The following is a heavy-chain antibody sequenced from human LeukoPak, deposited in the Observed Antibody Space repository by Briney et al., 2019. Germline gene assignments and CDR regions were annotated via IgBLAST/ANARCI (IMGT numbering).Heavy chain of an antibody. CDR3: ARNQHSSHAFDI. Sequence: SVKVSCKASGGTFSSYAISWVRQAPGQGLEWMGGIIPIFGTANYAQKFQGRVTITTDESTSTAYMGLSSLRSEDTAVYYCARNQHSSHAFDIWGQGKMVTGSS. D-gene: IGHD3-3*02. CDR2: IIPIFGTA. V-gene: IGHV1-69*05. J-gene: IGHJ3*02. CDR1: GGTFSSYA.